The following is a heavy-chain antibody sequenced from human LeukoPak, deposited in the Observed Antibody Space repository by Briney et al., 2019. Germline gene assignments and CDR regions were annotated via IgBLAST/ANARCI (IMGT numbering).Heavy chain of an antibody. Sequence: SETLSLTCAVYGGSFSGYYSSWIRQPPGKGLEWIGEINHSGSTNYNPSLKSRVTISVDTSKNQFSLKLSSVTAADTAVYYCARGRRWLQSFDYWGQGTLVTVSS. CDR3: ARGRRWLQSFDY. D-gene: IGHD5-24*01. CDR2: INHSGST. V-gene: IGHV4-34*01. CDR1: GGSFSGYY. J-gene: IGHJ4*02.